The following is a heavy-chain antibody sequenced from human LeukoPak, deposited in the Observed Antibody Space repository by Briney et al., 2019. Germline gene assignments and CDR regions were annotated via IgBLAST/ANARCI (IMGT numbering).Heavy chain of an antibody. CDR2: ISYDGSNK. V-gene: IGHV3-30*18. CDR3: ANQGYDSSGPFDY. Sequence: GGSLRLSCAASGSTFSSYGMHWVRQAPGKGLEWVAVISYDGSNKYYADSVKGRFTISRDNSKNTLYLQMNSLRAEDTAVYYCANQGYDSSGPFDYWGQGTLVTVSS. CDR1: GSTFSSYG. J-gene: IGHJ4*02. D-gene: IGHD3-22*01.